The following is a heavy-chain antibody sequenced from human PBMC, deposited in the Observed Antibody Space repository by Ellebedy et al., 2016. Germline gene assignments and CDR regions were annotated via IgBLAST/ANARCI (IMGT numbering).Heavy chain of an antibody. D-gene: IGHD3-22*01. CDR1: GYTFTGYY. CDR3: ARESMIGKPPDLKEGYHYYYGMDV. V-gene: IGHV1-46*01. Sequence: ASVKVSCXASGYTFTGYYMHWVRQAPGQGLEWMGIINPSGGSTSYAQKFQGRVTMTRDTSTSTVYMELSSLRSEDTAVYYCARESMIGKPPDLKEGYHYYYGMDVWGQGTTVTVSS. CDR2: INPSGGST. J-gene: IGHJ6*02.